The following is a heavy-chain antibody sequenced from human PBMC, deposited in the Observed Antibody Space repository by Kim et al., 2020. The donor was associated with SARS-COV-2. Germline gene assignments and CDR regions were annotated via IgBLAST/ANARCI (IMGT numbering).Heavy chain of an antibody. D-gene: IGHD3-16*01. Sequence: GGSLRLSCAASGFTFSSYGMHWVRQAPGKGLEWVAVIWYDGSNKYYADSVKGRFTISRDNSKNTLYLQMNSLRAEDTAVYYCARDRLIARPLLWRTVQGPSNYMDVWGKGTTVTVSS. J-gene: IGHJ6*03. V-gene: IGHV3-33*01. CDR3: ARDRLIARPLLWRTVQGPSNYMDV. CDR2: IWYDGSNK. CDR1: GFTFSSYG.